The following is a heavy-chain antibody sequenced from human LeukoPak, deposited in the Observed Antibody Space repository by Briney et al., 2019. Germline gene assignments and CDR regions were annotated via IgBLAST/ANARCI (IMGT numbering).Heavy chain of an antibody. CDR1: GFTFSSYW. J-gene: IGHJ4*02. CDR2: INSNGGST. V-gene: IGHV3-64*01. Sequence: GGSLRLSCAASGFTFSSYWMSWVRQTPGKGLEYVSGINSNGGSTHYANSVKGRFTISRDNSKHTLYLQMGSLRTEDMAVYYCARLPKAAGYSSSWYYFDYWGQGTLVTVSS. D-gene: IGHD6-13*01. CDR3: ARLPKAAGYSSSWYYFDY.